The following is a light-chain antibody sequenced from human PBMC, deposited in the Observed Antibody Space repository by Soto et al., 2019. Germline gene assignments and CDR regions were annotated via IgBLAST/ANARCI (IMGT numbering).Light chain of an antibody. V-gene: IGKV1-5*03. CDR1: QSINSW. Sequence: DIQMTQSPSTLSASVGDRVTITCRASQSINSWLALYQQKPGKAPKLLIYKASSLESGVPSRFSGSGSGTEFTLTISSLQSDDFATYYCQQYNTYVTFGGGAKVDIK. CDR2: KAS. CDR3: QQYNTYVT. J-gene: IGKJ4*01.